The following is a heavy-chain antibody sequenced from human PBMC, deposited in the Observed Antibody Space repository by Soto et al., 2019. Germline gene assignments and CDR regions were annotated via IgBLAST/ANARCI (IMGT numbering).Heavy chain of an antibody. J-gene: IGHJ5*02. V-gene: IGHV1-8*01. D-gene: IGHD2-15*01. CDR2: MNPNSGET. CDR3: ARVAVAARPRWYNWFAP. Sequence: QEQLVQSGAEVKKPGASVKVSCKTSGYTFTDYDINWVRQATGQGLEWIGWMNPNSGETGYAQKFQGRVTMTRSDSLSTAYLELSSLRSEDTAVYYCARVAVAARPRWYNWFAPWGQGTLVTVSS. CDR1: GYTFTDYD.